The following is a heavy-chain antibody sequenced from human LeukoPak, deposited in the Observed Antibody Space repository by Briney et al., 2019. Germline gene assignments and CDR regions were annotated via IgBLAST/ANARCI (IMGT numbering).Heavy chain of an antibody. CDR3: ARSQVHDY. V-gene: IGHV1-2*02. Sequence: GASVKVSCKASGHTFTGYYMHWVRQAPGQGLEWMGWINPNSGDTNYAQNFQGRVTMTRDTSIITAYMELSSLRSDDTAVYYCARSQVHDYWGQGTLVTVSS. CDR2: INPNSGDT. CDR1: GHTFTGYY. J-gene: IGHJ4*02.